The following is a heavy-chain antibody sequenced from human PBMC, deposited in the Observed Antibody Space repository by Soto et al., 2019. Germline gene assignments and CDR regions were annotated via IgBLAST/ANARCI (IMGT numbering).Heavy chain of an antibody. V-gene: IGHV1-8*01. CDR2: MNPYNGNA. J-gene: IGHJ4*02. Sequence: ASVKVSCKASGYTFITYDINWVRQAPGQGLEWMGWMNPYNGNAGYAQKFQGRVTMTRNTSISTAYMELTSLKSNDTAVYFCARRKERSGPHYFDSWGQGTLVTVSA. CDR3: ARRKERSGPHYFDS. D-gene: IGHD1-1*01. CDR1: GYTFITYD.